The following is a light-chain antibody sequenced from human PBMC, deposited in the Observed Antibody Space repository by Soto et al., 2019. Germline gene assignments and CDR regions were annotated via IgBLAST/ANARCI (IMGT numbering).Light chain of an antibody. Sequence: QSVLTQPPSASGTPGQRVTISCSGSSSNIGSNSVYWYQQLPGTAPKLLIYTNNQRPSGVPARFSGSKSGTSAFLAISGLRSEDEADYYCAAWDDSLSGSVFGTGTKLTVL. J-gene: IGLJ1*01. V-gene: IGLV1-47*02. CDR3: AAWDDSLSGSV. CDR1: SSNIGSNS. CDR2: TNN.